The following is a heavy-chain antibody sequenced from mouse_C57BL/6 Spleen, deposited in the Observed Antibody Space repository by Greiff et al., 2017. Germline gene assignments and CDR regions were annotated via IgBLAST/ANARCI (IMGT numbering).Heavy chain of an antibody. D-gene: IGHD2-5*01. CDR3: ARWRADYSNYDAMDD. J-gene: IGHJ4*01. V-gene: IGHV1-81*01. CDR2: IYPRSGNS. Sequence: VKLMESGAELARPGASVKLSCTASGYTFTSYGISWVKQRTGQGLEWIGEIYPRSGNSYYNEKFKGKATLTADKSSSTAYMELRSLTSEDSAVYCGARWRADYSNYDAMDDWGQGTSVTVSS. CDR1: GYTFTSYG.